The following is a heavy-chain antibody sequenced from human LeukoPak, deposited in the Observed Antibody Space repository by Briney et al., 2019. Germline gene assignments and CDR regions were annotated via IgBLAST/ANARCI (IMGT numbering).Heavy chain of an antibody. CDR3: ARATPTVTEVSPYYGMDV. Sequence: SGSLCLTGTVSGYSISSVYYWGWIRQPPGKGLEWIGIIFHIGSTYSNPSLKSRVTISVDTSKTQFSLKLSSVTAADTAVYYCARATPTVTEVSPYYGMDVWGQGTTVTVSS. CDR2: IFHIGST. V-gene: IGHV4-38-2*02. CDR1: GYSISSVYY. D-gene: IGHD4-23*01. J-gene: IGHJ6*02.